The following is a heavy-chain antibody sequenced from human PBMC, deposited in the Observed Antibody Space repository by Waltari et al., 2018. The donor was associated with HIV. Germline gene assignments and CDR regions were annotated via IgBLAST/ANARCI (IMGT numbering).Heavy chain of an antibody. J-gene: IGHJ4*02. Sequence: QLQLQESGPGLVKPSETLSLTCTVSGGSISSSSYYWGWLRQPPGKGLEWIGSIYYSGSTYYNPSLKSRVTISVDTSKNQFSLKLSSVTAADTAVYYCARIAAAVPDYWGQGTLVTVSS. D-gene: IGHD6-13*01. V-gene: IGHV4-39*01. CDR3: ARIAAAVPDY. CDR2: IYYSGST. CDR1: GGSISSSSYY.